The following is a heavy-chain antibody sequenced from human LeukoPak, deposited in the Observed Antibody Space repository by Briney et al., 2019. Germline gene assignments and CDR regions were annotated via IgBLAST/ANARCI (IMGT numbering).Heavy chain of an antibody. V-gene: IGHV3-74*01. CDR1: GFTFSNYW. CDR3: AKDNDIYSIDY. CDR2: IKTDGSYT. J-gene: IGHJ4*02. Sequence: GGSLRLSCAASGFTFSNYWMHWVRQAPGKGLVCVSRIKTDGSYTDYADPVKGRFTISRDNAKNTLYLQMNSLRAEDTAVYYCAKDNDIYSIDYWGQGTLVTVSS. D-gene: IGHD2-15*01.